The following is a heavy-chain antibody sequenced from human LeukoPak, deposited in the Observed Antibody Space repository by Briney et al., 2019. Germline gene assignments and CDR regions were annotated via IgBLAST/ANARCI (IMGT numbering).Heavy chain of an antibody. CDR1: GDSVSINSAA. D-gene: IGHD4-11*01. Sequence: SQTLSLTCAISGDSVSINSAAWNWIRQSPSRGLEWLGRTYYRSKWYNDYAVSVKSRITINPDTSKNQFSLQLNSVTPEDTAVYYCAREPLRVDYSNWNYYYYGMDVWGQGTTVTVSS. CDR3: AREPLRVDYSNWNYYYYGMDV. J-gene: IGHJ6*02. CDR2: TYYRSKWYN. V-gene: IGHV6-1*01.